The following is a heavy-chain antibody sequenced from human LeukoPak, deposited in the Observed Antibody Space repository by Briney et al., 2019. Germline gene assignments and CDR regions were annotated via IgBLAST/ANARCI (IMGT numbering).Heavy chain of an antibody. J-gene: IGHJ6*03. V-gene: IGHV1-2*02. Sequence: ASVKVSCKASGYTFTGYYMHWVRQAPGQGLEWMGWINPNTGDTNYAQKFQGRVTMTRDTSSSTAYMELSSLRSEDTAVYYCARGHYYYYMDVWGKGTTVTISS. CDR3: ARGHYYYYMDV. CDR1: GYTFTGYY. CDR2: INPNTGDT.